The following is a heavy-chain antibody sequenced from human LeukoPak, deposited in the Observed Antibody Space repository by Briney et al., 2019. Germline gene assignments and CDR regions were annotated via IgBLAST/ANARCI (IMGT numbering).Heavy chain of an antibody. Sequence: GGSLRLSCAAPGFTFSSYSMNWVRQAPGKGLEWVSYISSSSSTIYYADSVKGRFTISRDNAKNSLYLQMNSLRAEDTAVYYCARVAVAGPKGGDYWGQGTLVTVSS. CDR1: GFTFSSYS. V-gene: IGHV3-48*04. CDR2: ISSSSSTI. CDR3: ARVAVAGPKGGDY. J-gene: IGHJ4*02. D-gene: IGHD6-19*01.